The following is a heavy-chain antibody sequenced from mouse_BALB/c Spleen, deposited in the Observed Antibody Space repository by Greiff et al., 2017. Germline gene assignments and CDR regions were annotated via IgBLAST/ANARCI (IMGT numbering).Heavy chain of an antibody. CDR1: GFTFSSFG. CDR2: ISSGSSTI. CDR3: ARSITTNYFDY. J-gene: IGHJ2*01. Sequence: EVKLMESGGGLVQPGGSRKLSCAASGFTFSSFGMHWVRQAPEKGLEWVAYISSGSSTIYYADTVKGRFTISRDNPKNTLFLQMTSLRSEDTAMYYCARSITTNYFDYWGQGTTLTVSS. D-gene: IGHD1-1*01. V-gene: IGHV5-17*02.